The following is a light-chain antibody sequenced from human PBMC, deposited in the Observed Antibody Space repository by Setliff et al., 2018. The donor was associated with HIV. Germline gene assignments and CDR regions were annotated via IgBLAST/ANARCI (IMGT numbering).Light chain of an antibody. V-gene: IGKV3-11*01. Sequence: VLTQSPATLSLSPGERATLSCRASQSVSFYLVWYQLKPGQAPRLLIYDASNRAPGIPARFSGSGSGTDFTLTISSLEPEDFAVYFCQQRSNWPRTFGQGTKVDIK. CDR3: QQRSNWPRT. J-gene: IGKJ1*01. CDR1: QSVSFY. CDR2: DAS.